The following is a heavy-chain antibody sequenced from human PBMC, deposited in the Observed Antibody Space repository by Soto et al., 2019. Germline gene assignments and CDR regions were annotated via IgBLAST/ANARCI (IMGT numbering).Heavy chain of an antibody. V-gene: IGHV4-31*03. CDR3: ARAVMDFYDSSGYSAHYYGMDV. J-gene: IGHJ6*02. CDR1: GGPIRSGNYY. CDR2: IFYSGST. Sequence: PSETLSLTCTVSGGPIRSGNYYCSWIRQHPGKGLEWIGYIFYSGSTYYNPSLQSRVTISVDTSKNQFSLKLSSVTAADTAVYYCARAVMDFYDSSGYSAHYYGMDVWGQGTTVTVSS. D-gene: IGHD3-22*01.